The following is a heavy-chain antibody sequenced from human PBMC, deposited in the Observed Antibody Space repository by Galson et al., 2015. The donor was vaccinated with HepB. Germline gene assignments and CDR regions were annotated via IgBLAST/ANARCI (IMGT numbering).Heavy chain of an antibody. CDR3: ARAPPSIAAFDY. CDR1: GFTFSDYY. J-gene: IGHJ4*02. CDR2: ISSSSSYT. V-gene: IGHV3-11*06. Sequence: SLRLSCAASGFTFSDYYMSWIRQAAGKGLEWVSYISSSSSYTNYADSVKGRFTISRDNAKNSLYLQMNSLRAEDTAVYYCARAPPSIAAFDYWGQGTLVTVSS. D-gene: IGHD6-13*01.